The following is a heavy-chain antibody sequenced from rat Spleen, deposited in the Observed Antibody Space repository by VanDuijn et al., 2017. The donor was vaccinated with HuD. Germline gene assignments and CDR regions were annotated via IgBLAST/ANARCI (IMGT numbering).Heavy chain of an antibody. J-gene: IGHJ2*01. V-gene: IGHV5-20*01. CDR2: ISYDGGTT. CDR3: TTEATRVYFDY. D-gene: IGHD1-4*01. Sequence: EVQLVESGGGLVRPGRSLKLSCAASGFSFSDHYMAWVRQAPTKGLEWVASISYDGGTTYYRDSVKGRFTISRDNAKSSLYLQMDSLRSEDTATYYCTTEATRVYFDYWGQGVMVTVSS. CDR1: GFSFSDHY.